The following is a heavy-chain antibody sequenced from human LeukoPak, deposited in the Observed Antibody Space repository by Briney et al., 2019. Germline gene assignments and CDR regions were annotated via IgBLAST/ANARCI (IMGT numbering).Heavy chain of an antibody. D-gene: IGHD3-16*01. CDR2: IYYSGST. CDR1: GGSISSGDYY. CDR3: ARALTFGGVIAY. Sequence: SQTLSLTCTVSGGSISSGDYYWSWIRQPPGKGLEWIGYIYYSGSTYYNPSLKSRVTTSVDTSKNQFSLKLSSVTAADTAVYYCARALTFGGVIAYWGQGTLVTVSS. V-gene: IGHV4-30-4*01. J-gene: IGHJ4*02.